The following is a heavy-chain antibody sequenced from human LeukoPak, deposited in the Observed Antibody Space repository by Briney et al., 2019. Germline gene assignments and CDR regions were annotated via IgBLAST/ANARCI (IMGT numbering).Heavy chain of an antibody. Sequence: SETLSLTCAVYGGSFSGYYWGWIRQPPGKGLEWIGEINHSGSTNYNASLKSRVTISVDTSKNQFSLKLSSVTAADTAVYYCARGGGGYSYGYIDYWGQGTLVTVSS. CDR2: INHSGST. V-gene: IGHV4-34*01. J-gene: IGHJ4*02. CDR1: GGSFSGYY. CDR3: ARGGGGYSYGYIDY. D-gene: IGHD5-18*01.